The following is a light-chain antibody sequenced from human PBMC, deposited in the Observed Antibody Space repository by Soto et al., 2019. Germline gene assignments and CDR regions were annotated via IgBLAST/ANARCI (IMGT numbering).Light chain of an antibody. V-gene: IGKV3-15*01. Sequence: EIVMTQSPATLSVSPGERATLSCRASQSVNSLFFGWHQQKPGQAPRLLIYAASTRASGIPVRFSGSGSGTEFTLTIGSLQSEDFAVYYCQHYNNWPPITFGQGTRLEIK. CDR2: AAS. J-gene: IGKJ5*01. CDR1: QSVNSLF. CDR3: QHYNNWPPIT.